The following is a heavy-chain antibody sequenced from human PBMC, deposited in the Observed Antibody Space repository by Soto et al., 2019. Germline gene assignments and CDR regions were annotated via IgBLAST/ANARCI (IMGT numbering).Heavy chain of an antibody. V-gene: IGHV3-23*01. Sequence: GGSLRLSCAASGFTFSKACLSWVRQAPGKGLEWVSSIRQSGDRASYADSARGRFTISRDNSKNTLYLQMNGLRLDDTAVYYCVTAVRTRLDNWGPGTLVTVSS. J-gene: IGHJ4*02. CDR2: IRQSGDRA. D-gene: IGHD3-10*01. CDR1: GFTFSKAC. CDR3: VTAVRTRLDN.